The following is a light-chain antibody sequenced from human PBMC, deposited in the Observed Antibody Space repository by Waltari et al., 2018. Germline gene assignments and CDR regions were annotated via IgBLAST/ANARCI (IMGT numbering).Light chain of an antibody. Sequence: QSVLTQPPSVSGTPGQRVTISCSGRTSTIGAGHNVPWYQHLPGTAPKLLIYGNNNRPSGVPDRFSGSKSGTSASLAITWLQADDEADYFCQSFDNMLSGGVVFGGGTKLAVL. CDR3: QSFDNMLSGGVV. CDR1: TSTIGAGHN. CDR2: GNN. J-gene: IGLJ2*01. V-gene: IGLV1-40*01.